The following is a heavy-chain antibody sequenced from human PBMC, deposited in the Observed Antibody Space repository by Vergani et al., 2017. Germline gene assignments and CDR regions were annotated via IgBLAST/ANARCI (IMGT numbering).Heavy chain of an antibody. Sequence: QLQLQESGPGLVKPSETLSLTCTVSGGSISSSSYYWGWIRQPPGKGLEWIGSIYYSGSTYYNPSLKSRVTISVDTSKNQFSLKLSSVTAADTAVYYCARRRLLWCWVDPWGQGILVTVSS. J-gene: IGHJ5*02. CDR1: GGSISSSSYY. D-gene: IGHD3-10*01. CDR3: ARRRLLWCWVDP. V-gene: IGHV4-39*01. CDR2: IYYSGST.